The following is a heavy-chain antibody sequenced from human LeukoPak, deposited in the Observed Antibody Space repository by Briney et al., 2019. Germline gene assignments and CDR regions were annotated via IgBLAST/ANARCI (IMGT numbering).Heavy chain of an antibody. Sequence: PGGSLRLSCAASGFTFSSYAMSWVRQAPGKGLEWVSAISGSGGNTYYADSVKGRFTISRDNSKNTLYLQMNSLRAEDTAVYYCAKDGRFLESFRRSHQPIHYYYYMDVWGKGTTVTVSS. CDR3: AKDGRFLESFRRSHQPIHYYYYMDV. V-gene: IGHV3-23*01. CDR1: GFTFSSYA. CDR2: ISGSGGNT. D-gene: IGHD3-3*01. J-gene: IGHJ6*03.